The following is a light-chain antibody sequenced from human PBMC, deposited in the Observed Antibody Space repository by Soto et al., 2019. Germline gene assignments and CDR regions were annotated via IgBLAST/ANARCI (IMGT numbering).Light chain of an antibody. CDR1: SSNIGNNY. V-gene: IGLV1-51*01. Sequence: QPVLTQPPSVSAAPGQKVTISCSGSSSNIGNNYVSWYQQLPGTAPKLLIYDSNKRPSGIPDRFSGSKSGTSATLDITGLQTGDEADYYCATWDSSRTGEVFGGGTKLTVL. CDR3: ATWDSSRTGEV. J-gene: IGLJ2*01. CDR2: DSN.